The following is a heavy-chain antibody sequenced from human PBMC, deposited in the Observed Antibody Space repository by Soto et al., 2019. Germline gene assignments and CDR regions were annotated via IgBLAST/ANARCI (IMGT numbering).Heavy chain of an antibody. Sequence: QVQLQQWGAGLLKPSETLSLTCAVYGGSFSGYYCSWVRQPPGKGLEWIGELNDRGFTNYNASLKSRVSISVATAGNLFSLRLSSATAADTAVYYCTRGRGEAPPWGQGTLVTVSS. CDR1: GGSFSGYY. J-gene: IGHJ1*01. CDR2: LNDRGFT. V-gene: IGHV4-34*01. D-gene: IGHD3-10*01. CDR3: TRGRGEAPP.